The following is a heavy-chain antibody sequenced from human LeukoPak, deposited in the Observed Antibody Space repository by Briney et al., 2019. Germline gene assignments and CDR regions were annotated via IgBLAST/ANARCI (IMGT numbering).Heavy chain of an antibody. J-gene: IGHJ4*02. CDR3: AREGAFDVSSWYVY. CDR2: IIPILGIA. CDR1: XGXFSSYA. V-gene: IGHV1-69*04. Sequence: AXXXVSCXXSXGXFSSYAIXWVRQAPGQGLEWMGRIIPILGIANYAQKFQGRVTITADKSTSTAYMELSSLRSEDTAVYYCAREGAFDVSSWYVYWGQGTLVTVSS. D-gene: IGHD6-13*01.